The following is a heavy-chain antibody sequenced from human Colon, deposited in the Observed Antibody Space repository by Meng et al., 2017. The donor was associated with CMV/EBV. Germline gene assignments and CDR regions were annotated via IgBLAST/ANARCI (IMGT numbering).Heavy chain of an antibody. CDR3: AKGSATSRPYYFDY. J-gene: IGHJ4*02. D-gene: IGHD3-3*01. CDR1: EVSFNSHG. V-gene: IGHV3-23*01. CDR2: ISSRGDKR. Sequence: GGSLRLSCVASEVSFNSHGMHWVRQAPGKGLEWVASISSRGDKRDYADSVKGRFTISRDNSKNTLSLQMNSLRAEDTAVYYCAKGSATSRPYYFDYWGQGTLVTVSS.